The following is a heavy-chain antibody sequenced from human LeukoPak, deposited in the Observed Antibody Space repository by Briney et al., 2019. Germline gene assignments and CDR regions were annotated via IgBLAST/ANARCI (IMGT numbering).Heavy chain of an antibody. V-gene: IGHV3-23*01. Sequence: GGSLRLSCAASGFTFSSYAMSWVRQAPGKGLEWVSAISGSGGSTYYADSVKGRFTISRDNSKNTLYLQMNSLRAADTAVYYCAKHYYDSSGYYPHWGQGTLVTVSS. CDR3: AKHYYDSSGYYPH. D-gene: IGHD3-22*01. CDR2: ISGSGGST. J-gene: IGHJ1*01. CDR1: GFTFSSYA.